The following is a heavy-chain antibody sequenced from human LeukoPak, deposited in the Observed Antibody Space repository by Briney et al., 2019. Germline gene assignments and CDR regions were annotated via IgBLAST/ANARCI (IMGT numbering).Heavy chain of an antibody. Sequence: GGSLRLSCAASGFTFSGSAMHWVRQASGKGLEWVGRIRSKANSYATAYAASVKGRFTISRDDSKNTAYLQMNSLKTEDTAVYYCTRLTGCSGGSCYGYYYYGMDVWGQGTMVTVSS. D-gene: IGHD2-15*01. CDR2: IRSKANSYAT. V-gene: IGHV3-73*01. CDR3: TRLTGCSGGSCYGYYYYGMDV. J-gene: IGHJ6*02. CDR1: GFTFSGSA.